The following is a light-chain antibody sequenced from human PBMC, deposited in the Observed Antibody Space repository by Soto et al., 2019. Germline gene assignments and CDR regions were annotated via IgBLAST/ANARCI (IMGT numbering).Light chain of an antibody. J-gene: IGLJ1*01. CDR2: GNS. Sequence: QSVLTQPPSVSGAPGQRVTISCTGSSSNIGGGYDVHWYQQLPGTAPKLLIYGNSNRPSGVPDRFSGSKSGTSASLAIPGLHADDEADYYCQSYDSSLSALYVFGTGTKVTVL. CDR3: QSYDSSLSALYV. V-gene: IGLV1-40*01. CDR1: SSNIGGGYD.